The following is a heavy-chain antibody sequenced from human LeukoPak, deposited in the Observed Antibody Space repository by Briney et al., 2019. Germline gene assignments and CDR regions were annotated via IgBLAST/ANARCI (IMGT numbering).Heavy chain of an antibody. Sequence: SETLSLTCTVSGGSISSSSYYWGWIRQPPGKGLEWIGSIYYSGTTYYNPSLKSRVTLSVDTSKNQFSLKLSSVTAADTAVYYCARQTGSGLFILPGGQGTLVTVSS. CDR1: GGSISSSSYY. V-gene: IGHV4-39*01. D-gene: IGHD3/OR15-3a*01. CDR2: IYYSGTT. J-gene: IGHJ4*02. CDR3: ARQTGSGLFILP.